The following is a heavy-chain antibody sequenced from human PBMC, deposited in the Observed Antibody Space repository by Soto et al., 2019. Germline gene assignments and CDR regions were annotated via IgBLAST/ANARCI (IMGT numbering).Heavy chain of an antibody. Sequence: GGSLRLSCAASGFTFSSYAMSWVRQAPGKGLEWVSSISGSGGRTYYRDSVKGRFTISRDNSKNTLYLQMNSLRGEDTAVYYCAKDENYNRDSSDDYWGQRTLVTVSS. CDR3: AKDENYNRDSSDDY. J-gene: IGHJ4*02. CDR2: ISGSGGRT. V-gene: IGHV3-23*01. D-gene: IGHD3-10*01. CDR1: GFTFSSYA.